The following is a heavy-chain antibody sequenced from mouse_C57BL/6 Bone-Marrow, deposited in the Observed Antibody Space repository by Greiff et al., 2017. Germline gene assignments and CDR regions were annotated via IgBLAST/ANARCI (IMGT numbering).Heavy chain of an antibody. V-gene: IGHV5-17*01. J-gene: IGHJ4*01. CDR2: ISSGSSTI. D-gene: IGHD1-1*01. Sequence: EVKLVESGGGLVKPGGSLKLSCAASGFTFSDYGMHWVRQAPEKGLEWVAYISSGSSTIYYADTVKGRFTISRDNAKNTLFLQMTSLRSEDTAMYYCARLGYGSSYDYYAMDYWGQGTSVTVSS. CDR3: ARLGYGSSYDYYAMDY. CDR1: GFTFSDYG.